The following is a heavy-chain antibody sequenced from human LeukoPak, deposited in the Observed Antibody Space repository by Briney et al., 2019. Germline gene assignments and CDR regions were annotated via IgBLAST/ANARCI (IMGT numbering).Heavy chain of an antibody. J-gene: IGHJ4*02. CDR2: INPDGSTT. CDR1: GFTLSSYW. Sequence: GGSLRLSCAASGFTLSSYWMHWVRQVPGKGLVWVSRINPDGSTTTYADSVKGRFTISRDNAKNTLYLQMNSLRAEDTAVYYCARVRVGAYDFEYWGQGPLVTVSS. V-gene: IGHV3-74*01. CDR3: ARVRVGAYDFEY. D-gene: IGHD3-10*01.